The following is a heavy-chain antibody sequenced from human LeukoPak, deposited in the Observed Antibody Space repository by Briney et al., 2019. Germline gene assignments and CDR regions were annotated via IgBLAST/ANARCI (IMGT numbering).Heavy chain of an antibody. CDR2: ISGSGGST. V-gene: IGHV3-23*01. D-gene: IGHD3-22*01. CDR1: GFTFSSYA. Sequence: GGSLRLSCAASGFTFSSYAMSWVRQAPGKGLEWVSAISGSGGSTYYADSVKGRFTISRDNSKNTLYLQMNSLRAEDTAVYYCAKLLRKPPGSGYYFDYWGQGTLVTVSS. J-gene: IGHJ4*02. CDR3: AKLLRKPPGSGYYFDY.